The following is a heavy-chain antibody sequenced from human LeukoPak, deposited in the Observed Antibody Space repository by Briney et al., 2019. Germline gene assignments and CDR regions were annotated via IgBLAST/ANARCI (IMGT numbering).Heavy chain of an antibody. V-gene: IGHV1-2*02. CDR2: INPNSGGT. J-gene: IGHJ4*02. D-gene: IGHD1-26*01. Sequence: ASVKVSCKASGYTFTGYYMHWVRQAPGQGLVWMGWINPNSGGTNYAQKFQGRVTMTRDTSISTAYMELSRLRSDDTAVYYCARDPTSVVGALGFDYWGQGTLVTVSS. CDR3: ARDPTSVVGALGFDY. CDR1: GYTFTGYY.